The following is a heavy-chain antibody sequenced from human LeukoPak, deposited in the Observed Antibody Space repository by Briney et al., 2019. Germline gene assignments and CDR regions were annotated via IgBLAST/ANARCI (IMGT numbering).Heavy chain of an antibody. CDR1: GFTFSSYA. CDR2: INWNGGST. J-gene: IGHJ4*02. D-gene: IGHD5-18*01. CDR3: VKVDT. Sequence: GGSLRLSCAASGFTFSSYAMSWVRQAPGKGLEWVSGINWNGGSTGYADSVKGRFTISRDNSKNTLYLQMDSLSAEDTAVYYCVKVDTWGQGTLVTVSS. V-gene: IGHV3-20*04.